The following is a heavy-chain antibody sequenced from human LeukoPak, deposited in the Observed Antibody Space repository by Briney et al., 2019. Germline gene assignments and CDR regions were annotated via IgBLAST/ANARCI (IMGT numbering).Heavy chain of an antibody. D-gene: IGHD3-10*01. CDR1: GGSISSYY. V-gene: IGHV4-4*09. J-gene: IGHJ4*02. Sequence: SETLSHTCTVSGGSISSYYWSWIRQPPGKGLEWIGYIYTSGSTNYNPSLKSRVTVSVDTSKNQFPLKLSSVTAADTAVYYCARTYYYGSGSFNYFDYWGQGTLVTVSS. CDR2: IYTSGST. CDR3: ARTYYYGSGSFNYFDY.